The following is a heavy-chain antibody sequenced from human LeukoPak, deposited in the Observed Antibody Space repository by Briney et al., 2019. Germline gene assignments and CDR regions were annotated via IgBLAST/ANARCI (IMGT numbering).Heavy chain of an antibody. CDR2: LNWNGDVT. V-gene: IGHV3-20*04. D-gene: IGHD3-10*01. Sequence: TGGSLRLSCEASGFTFNDYGMTWVRQGPGKGLEWVAGLNWNGDVTRYADSVKGRFIINRDNAKNSVYLQMDSLRAEDTAFYYCARGYGAGNYRRPFYGMDVWGQGTPVTVSS. J-gene: IGHJ6*02. CDR3: ARGYGAGNYRRPFYGMDV. CDR1: GFTFNDYG.